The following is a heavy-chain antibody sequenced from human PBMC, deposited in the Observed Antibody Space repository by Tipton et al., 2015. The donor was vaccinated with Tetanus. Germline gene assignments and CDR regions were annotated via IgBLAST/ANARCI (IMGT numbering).Heavy chain of an antibody. V-gene: IGHV4-4*07. J-gene: IGHJ6*02. Sequence: TLSLTCSVSGGPISNYYWNWIRQPAGKGLEWIGRIYVTAAINYSPALQSRVTMSVDTAKNQFSLRLSSVIAADTAVYYCARDGPYYSDTSNDYHFYGMDVWGQGTTVTVSS. CDR3: ARDGPYYSDTSNDYHFYGMDV. CDR2: IYVTAAI. D-gene: IGHD3-22*01. CDR1: GGPISNYY.